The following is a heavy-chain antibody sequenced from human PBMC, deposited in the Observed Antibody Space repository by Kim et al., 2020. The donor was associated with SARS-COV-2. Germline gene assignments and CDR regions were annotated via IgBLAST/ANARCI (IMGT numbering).Heavy chain of an antibody. Sequence: SETLSLTCTVSGGSISSSSYYWGWIRQPPGKGLEWIGSIYYSGSTYYNPSLKSRVTISVDTSKNQFSLKLSSVTAADTAVYYCARQIWPTNTEVIFVAFDIWGQGTMVTVSS. CDR2: IYYSGST. CDR1: GGSISSSSYY. V-gene: IGHV4-39*01. J-gene: IGHJ3*02. CDR3: ARQIWPTNTEVIFVAFDI. D-gene: IGHD3-16*02.